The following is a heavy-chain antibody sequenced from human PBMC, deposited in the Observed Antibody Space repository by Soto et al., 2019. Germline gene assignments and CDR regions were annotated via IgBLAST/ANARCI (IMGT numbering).Heavy chain of an antibody. CDR1: GYTFTSYD. V-gene: IGHV1-3*01. D-gene: IGHD3-22*01. J-gene: IGHJ4*02. CDR3: AKDEYYYSRSGYYIFDS. Sequence: GASVKVSCKASGYTFTSYDMHWVRQAPGQRLEWMGWINAGNGNTKYSQKFQGRFTISRDNSKKTLYLQMNSLRPEDTALYYCAKDEYYYSRSGYYIFDSWGQGTLVTVSS. CDR2: INAGNGNT.